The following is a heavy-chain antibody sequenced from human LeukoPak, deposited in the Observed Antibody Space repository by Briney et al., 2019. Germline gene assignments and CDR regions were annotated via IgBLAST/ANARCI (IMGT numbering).Heavy chain of an antibody. CDR3: ARDRGYCSGGSCSNNWFDP. J-gene: IGHJ5*02. V-gene: IGHV1-46*01. CDR2: INPSVGST. Sequence: RASVKVSCKASGYTFTSYYMHWVRQAPGQGLEWMGIINPSVGSTSYAQKFQGRVTMTRDTSTSTVYMELSSLRSEDTAVYYCARDRGYCSGGSCSNNWFDPWGQGTLVTVSS. CDR1: GYTFTSYY. D-gene: IGHD2-15*01.